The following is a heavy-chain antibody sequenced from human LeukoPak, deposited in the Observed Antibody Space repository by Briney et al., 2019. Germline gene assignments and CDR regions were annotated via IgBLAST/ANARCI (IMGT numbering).Heavy chain of an antibody. D-gene: IGHD4-17*01. J-gene: IGHJ4*02. CDR2: INPNSGGT. V-gene: IGHV1-2*06. Sequence: APVKVSCKASGYTFTGYYMHWVRQAPGQGLEWMGRINPNSGGTNYAQKFQGRVTMTRDTSISTAYMELSRLRSDDTAVYYCARSFPTVTTLLYWGQGTLVTVSS. CDR1: GYTFTGYY. CDR3: ARSFPTVTTLLY.